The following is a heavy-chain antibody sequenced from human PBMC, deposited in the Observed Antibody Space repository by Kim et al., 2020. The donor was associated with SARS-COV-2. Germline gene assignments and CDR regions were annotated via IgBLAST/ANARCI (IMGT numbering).Heavy chain of an antibody. V-gene: IGHV3-30-3*01. CDR1: GFTFSSYA. CDR2: ISYDGSNK. D-gene: IGHD2-2*01. Sequence: GGSLRLSCAASGFTFSSYAMHWVRQAPGKGLEWVAVISYDGSNKYYADSVKGRFTISRDNSKNTLYLQMNSLRAEDTAVYYCARDGGYCSSTSCYLSAF. CDR3: ARDGGYCSSTSCYLSAF. J-gene: IGHJ3*01.